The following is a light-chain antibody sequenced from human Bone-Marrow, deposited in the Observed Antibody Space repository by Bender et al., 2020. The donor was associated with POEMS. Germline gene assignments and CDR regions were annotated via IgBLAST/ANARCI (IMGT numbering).Light chain of an antibody. J-gene: IGLJ2*01. CDR1: SSDVGNDNL. CDR2: EST. V-gene: IGLV2-23*01. Sequence: QSALTQPASVSGSPGQSITISCTGTSSDVGNDNLVSWYQQHPGKAPKLMIFESTKRPSGISDRFSGSKSGNTASLTISGLQAEDEADYYCQSFDNSLSALFGGGTKLTVL. CDR3: QSFDNSLSAL.